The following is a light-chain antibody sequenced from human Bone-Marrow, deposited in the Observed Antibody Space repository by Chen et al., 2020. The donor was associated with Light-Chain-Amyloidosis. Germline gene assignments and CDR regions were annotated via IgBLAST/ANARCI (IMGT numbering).Light chain of an antibody. V-gene: IGLV3-21*02. CDR2: DYS. CDR3: QVWDRSSDRPV. Sequence: YVLTQPSSVSVAPGQTATIACGGNNIGSTSVHWYQQTPGQAPLLVVYDYSDRPSGIPERLSGSNAGNTATLNISRVEAGDEADYYCQVWDRSSDRPVFGGGTKLTVL. CDR1: NIGSTS. J-gene: IGLJ3*02.